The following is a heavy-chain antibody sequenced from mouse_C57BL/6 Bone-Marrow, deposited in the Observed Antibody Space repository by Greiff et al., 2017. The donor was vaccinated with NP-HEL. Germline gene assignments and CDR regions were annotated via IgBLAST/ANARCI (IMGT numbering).Heavy chain of an antibody. D-gene: IGHD1-1*01. Sequence: EVKLVESGPELVKPGASVKISCKASGYSFTGYYMHWVKQSHGNILDWIGYIYPYNGVSSYNQKFKGKATLTVDKSSSTAYMELRSLTSEDSAVYYCARRIYYYGSSYVYYAMDYWGQGTSVTVSS. CDR1: GYSFTGYY. CDR3: ARRIYYYGSSYVYYAMDY. V-gene: IGHV1-31*01. J-gene: IGHJ4*01. CDR2: IYPYNGVS.